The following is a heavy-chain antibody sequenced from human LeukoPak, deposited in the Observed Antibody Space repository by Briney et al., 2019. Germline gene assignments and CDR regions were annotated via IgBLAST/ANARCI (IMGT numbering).Heavy chain of an antibody. D-gene: IGHD3-9*01. V-gene: IGHV7-4-1*02. J-gene: IGHJ6*02. Sequence: ASVKVSCKASGYTFTNYGISWVRQAPGQGLEWMGWINTNTGNPTYAQGFTGRFVFSLDTSVSTAYLQISSLKAEDTAVYYCARDGGILTGYYPYYYYGMDVWGQGTTVTVSS. CDR3: ARDGGILTGYYPYYYYGMDV. CDR2: INTNTGNP. CDR1: GYTFTNYG.